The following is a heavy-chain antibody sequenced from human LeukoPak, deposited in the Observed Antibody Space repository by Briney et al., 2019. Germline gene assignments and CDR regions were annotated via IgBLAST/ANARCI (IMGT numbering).Heavy chain of an antibody. CDR3: ARGAPQLYDY. D-gene: IGHD6-13*01. CDR1: GGPLSSANYY. CDR2: IYYSGST. V-gene: IGHV4-61*01. Sequence: SETLSLTCTVSGGPLSSANYYWSWIRQPPGTGLEWIGYIYYSGSTNYNPSLKSRVTISVDTSKNQFSLKLSSVTAADTAVYYCARGAPQLYDYWGQGTLVTVSS. J-gene: IGHJ4*02.